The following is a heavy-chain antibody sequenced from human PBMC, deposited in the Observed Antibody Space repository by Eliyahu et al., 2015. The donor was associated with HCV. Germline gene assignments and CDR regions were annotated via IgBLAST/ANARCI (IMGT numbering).Heavy chain of an antibody. D-gene: IGHD3/OR15-3a*01. CDR1: SGSISSYY. CDR2: VYYTGLP. CDR3: ARARFWTGSPEN. J-gene: IGHJ4*02. Sequence: QVQLQESGPGLVKPSETLSLTCXVSSGSISSYYWSWIRQPPGKGLQWIGYVYYTGLPNYNPSLKSRVSISVDTSKNQFSLRLTSVTAADSAVYYCARARFWTGSPENWGQGTLVTVSS. V-gene: IGHV4-59*12.